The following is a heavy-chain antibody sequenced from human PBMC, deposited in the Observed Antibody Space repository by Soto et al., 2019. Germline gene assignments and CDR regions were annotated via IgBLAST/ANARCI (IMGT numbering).Heavy chain of an antibody. CDR1: GGSVSSGSYY. J-gene: IGHJ4*02. D-gene: IGHD1-26*01. Sequence: PSETLSFTCTVSGGSVSSGSYYWSWIRQPPGKGLEWIGYIYYSGSTNYNPSLKSRVTISVDTSKNQFSLKLTSVTAADTAVYYCARVRGGGPFDDWGQGTLVTVSS. V-gene: IGHV4-61*01. CDR2: IYYSGST. CDR3: ARVRGGGPFDD.